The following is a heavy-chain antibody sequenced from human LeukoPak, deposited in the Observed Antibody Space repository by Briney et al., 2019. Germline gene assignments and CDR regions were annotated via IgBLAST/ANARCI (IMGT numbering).Heavy chain of an antibody. D-gene: IGHD3-10*01. CDR2: ISSSSNYM. J-gene: IGHJ4*02. V-gene: IGHV3-21*01. CDR3: TRDRCNTMIRGINRY. CDR1: GFTFSRNA. Sequence: PGGSLRLSCAASGFTFSRNAMNWVRQAPGKGLEWVSFISSSSNYMSYADSVKGRFTISRDNAKNSLYLQMNSLGAEDTAVYYCTRDRCNTMIRGINRYWGQGTLVTVSS.